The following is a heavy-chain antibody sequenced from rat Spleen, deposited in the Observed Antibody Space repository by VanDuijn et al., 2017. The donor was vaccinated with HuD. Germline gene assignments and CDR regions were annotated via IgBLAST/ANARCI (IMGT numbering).Heavy chain of an antibody. D-gene: IGHD1-10*01. Sequence: VQLKESGPGLVQPSQTLSLTCTVSGLALTSNSVSWIRQPPGKGLEWVATISYDGSSTYYRDSVKGRFTISRDNAKSTLYLQMDSLRSEDTATYYCARHNVTTGDYFDYWGQGVMVTVSS. CDR1: GLALTSNS. CDR2: ISYDGSST. V-gene: IGHV5-29*01. J-gene: IGHJ2*01. CDR3: ARHNVTTGDYFDY.